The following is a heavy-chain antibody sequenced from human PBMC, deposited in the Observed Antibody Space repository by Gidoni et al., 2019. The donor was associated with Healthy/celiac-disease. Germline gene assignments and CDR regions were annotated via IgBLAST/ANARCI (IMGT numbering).Heavy chain of an antibody. CDR3: ARLPPKGYSSSSRPFDY. Sequence: GWTRQPPGKGLEWIGSIYYSGSTYYNPSLKSRVTISVDTSKNQFSLKLSSVTAADTAVYYCARLPPKGYSSSSRPFDYWGQGTLVTVSS. J-gene: IGHJ4*02. CDR2: IYYSGST. V-gene: IGHV4-39*01. D-gene: IGHD6-6*01.